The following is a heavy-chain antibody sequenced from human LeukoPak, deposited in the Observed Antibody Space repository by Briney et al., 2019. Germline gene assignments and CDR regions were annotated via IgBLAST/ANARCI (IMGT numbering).Heavy chain of an antibody. CDR1: GYSFTSYW. D-gene: IGHD3-10*01. J-gene: IGHJ3*02. V-gene: IGHV5-51*01. CDR3: ARRGYYYGSGSYYIDAFDI. Sequence: KHGESLKISCKGSGYSFTSYWIGWVRQMPGKGLEWMGIIYPGDSDTRYSPSFQGQVTISADKSISTAYLQWSSLRASDTAMYYCARRGYYYGSGSYYIDAFDIWGQGTTVTVSS. CDR2: IYPGDSDT.